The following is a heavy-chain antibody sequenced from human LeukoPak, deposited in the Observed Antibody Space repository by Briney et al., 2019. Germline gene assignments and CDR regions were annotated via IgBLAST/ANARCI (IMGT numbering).Heavy chain of an antibody. Sequence: GGSLRLSCAASGFAFSTYGMSWVRQPPGRGLQWVSAISGNTGNTYYADSVRGRFTISRDNSKNTLYLQMNSLRAEDTATYYCANLPIVGAAAYWGQGTLVTVSS. V-gene: IGHV3-23*01. J-gene: IGHJ4*02. CDR1: GFAFSTYG. CDR3: ANLPIVGAAAY. CDR2: ISGNTGNT. D-gene: IGHD1-26*01.